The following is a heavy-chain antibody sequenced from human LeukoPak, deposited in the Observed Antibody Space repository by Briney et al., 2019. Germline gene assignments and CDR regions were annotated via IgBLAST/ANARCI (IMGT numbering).Heavy chain of an antibody. CDR1: GGSISSGSYY. D-gene: IGHD2-2*01. Sequence: SETLSLTCTVSGGSISSGSYYWSWIRQPAGKGLEWIGRIYTSGSTNYNPSPKSRVTISVDTSKNQFSLKLSSVTAADTAVYYCARENKPVIVVVPNYYYYYMDVWGKGTTVTVSS. CDR2: IYTSGST. V-gene: IGHV4-61*02. CDR3: ARENKPVIVVVPNYYYYYMDV. J-gene: IGHJ6*03.